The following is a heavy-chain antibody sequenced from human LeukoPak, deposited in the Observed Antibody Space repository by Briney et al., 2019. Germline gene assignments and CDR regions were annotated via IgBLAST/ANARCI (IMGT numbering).Heavy chain of an antibody. V-gene: IGHV3-43*01. CDR3: AKELDTMFFDY. J-gene: IGHJ4*02. CDR2: AGWAGGTT. D-gene: IGHD3-10*02. CDR1: GFNFDRYT. Sequence: GSLRLSCATSGFNFDRYTIHWVRQAPGKGLEWVSLAGWAGGTTFYSNSVRGRFTISRDSGRKSVYLQMNSLTTDDTAFYFCAKELDTMFFDYWGQGALVTVSS.